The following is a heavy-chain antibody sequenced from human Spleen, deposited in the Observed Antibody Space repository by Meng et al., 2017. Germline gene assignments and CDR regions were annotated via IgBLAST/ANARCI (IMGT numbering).Heavy chain of an antibody. J-gene: IGHJ4*02. CDR3: ARGTPGRSYSDY. D-gene: IGHD3-10*01. V-gene: IGHV1-18*01. CDR1: DYTFTGYG. Sequence: QVQPVQSGPEVKKPGASWNVSCKASDYTFTGYGVSWVRQAPGPGLEWMAWLGAHDGDTSHAPKFQGRVTVSADRPTATAYMELRSLRSDDTAVYYCARGTPGRSYSDYWGQGTLVTVSS. CDR2: LGAHDGDT.